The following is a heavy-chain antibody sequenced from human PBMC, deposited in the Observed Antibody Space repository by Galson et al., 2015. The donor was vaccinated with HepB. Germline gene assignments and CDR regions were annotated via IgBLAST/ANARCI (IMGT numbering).Heavy chain of an antibody. J-gene: IGHJ6*02. CDR1: GFTFGSYS. D-gene: IGHD6-19*01. Sequence: SLRLSCAASGFTFGSYSMDWVRQAPGKGLEWVSSISSSSSYIYYADSVKGRFTISRDNAKNSLYLQMNSLRAEDTAVYYCARDLGNIAVAGTSYYYYGMDVWGQGTTVTVSS. V-gene: IGHV3-21*01. CDR3: ARDLGNIAVAGTSYYYYGMDV. CDR2: ISSSSSYI.